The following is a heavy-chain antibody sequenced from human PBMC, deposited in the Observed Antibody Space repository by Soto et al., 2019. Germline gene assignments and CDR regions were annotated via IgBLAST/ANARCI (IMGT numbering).Heavy chain of an antibody. CDR3: AKSVGRTPIGPFDY. V-gene: IGHV3-23*01. CDR2: ISGSGGST. Sequence: EVQLLESGGGLVQPGGSLRLSCAASGFTFSSYAMSWVRQAPGKGLEWVSAISGSGGSTYYADSVKGRFTISRDNSKNTRYLQMNSQRAEDTAVYYCAKSVGRTPIGPFDYWGQGTLVTVSS. J-gene: IGHJ4*02. CDR1: GFTFSSYA.